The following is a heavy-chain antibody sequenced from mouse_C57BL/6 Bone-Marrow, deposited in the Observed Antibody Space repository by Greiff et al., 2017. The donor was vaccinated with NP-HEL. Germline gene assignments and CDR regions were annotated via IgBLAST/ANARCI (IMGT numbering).Heavy chain of an antibody. D-gene: IGHD2-5*01. V-gene: IGHV1-81*01. Sequence: QVQLQQPGAELARPGASVKLSCKASGYTFTSYGISWVKQRTGQGLEWIGEIYPRSGTTYYNEKFKGKATLTADKSSSTAYMELRSLTSEDSAVYFCARYYYSNSWFAYWGQGTLVTVSA. J-gene: IGHJ3*01. CDR2: IYPRSGTT. CDR1: GYTFTSYG. CDR3: ARYYYSNSWFAY.